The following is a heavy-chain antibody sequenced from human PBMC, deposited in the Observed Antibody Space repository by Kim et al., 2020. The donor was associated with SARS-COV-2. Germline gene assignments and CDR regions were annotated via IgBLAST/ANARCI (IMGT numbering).Heavy chain of an antibody. Sequence: SETLSLTCTVSGASISSDNYFWSWIRQPAGKGLEWIGRVYSSGNTNYDSSLQSRLTIFIDTSKNQFSLKLSSVTAADTAVYYCARDRSSRLVRGGHGLWMDVWGQGTTL. J-gene: IGHJ6*02. CDR2: VYSSGNT. D-gene: IGHD6-19*01. CDR1: GASISSDNYF. V-gene: IGHV4-61*02. CDR3: ARDRSSRLVRGGHGLWMDV.